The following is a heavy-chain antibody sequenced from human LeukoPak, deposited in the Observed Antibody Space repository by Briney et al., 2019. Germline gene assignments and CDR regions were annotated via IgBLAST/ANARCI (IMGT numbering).Heavy chain of an antibody. CDR1: GGSIGSTGSF. J-gene: IGHJ4*02. CDR3: ARVRPPRSSGYYCFDY. D-gene: IGHD3-22*01. CDR2: INHSGNT. Sequence: SETLSLTCSVSGGSIGSTGSFWGWIRQSPEKGLEWVGEINHSGNTRYNPSLRSRITMSVDTSRNHFSLKLSSVTAADTAVYYCARVRPPRSSGYYCFDYWGQGTLVTVSS. V-gene: IGHV4-39*07.